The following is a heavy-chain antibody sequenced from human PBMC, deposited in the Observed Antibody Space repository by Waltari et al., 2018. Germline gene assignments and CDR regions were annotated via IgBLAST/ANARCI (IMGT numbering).Heavy chain of an antibody. CDR2: LTGGAEGA. CDR1: GFTFNHYA. Sequence: EGHLLGSGGGLVQPGGSLRLSWAASGFTFNHYAMMWVRQAPGKGLEWMASLTGGAEGAYYEDSVRGRFTISRDNSQNTLFLQMSGLRVDDSGTYYCARGRASGLVDWFDPWGRGTLVTVSS. D-gene: IGHD6-6*01. J-gene: IGHJ5*02. V-gene: IGHV3-23*01. CDR3: ARGRASGLVDWFDP.